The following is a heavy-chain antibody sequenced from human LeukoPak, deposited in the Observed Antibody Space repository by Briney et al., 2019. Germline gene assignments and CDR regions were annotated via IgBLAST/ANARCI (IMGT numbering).Heavy chain of an antibody. V-gene: IGHV1-69*05. J-gene: IGHJ4*02. CDR3: AQTFRICSSTSCSKPLDY. D-gene: IGHD2-2*01. Sequence: GASVKVSCKASGGTFSSYAISWVRQAPGQGLEWMGGIIPIFGTANYAQKFQGRVTITTDESTSTAYMELSSLRSEDTAVYYCAQTFRICSSTSCSKPLDYWGQGTLVTVSS. CDR2: IIPIFGTA. CDR1: GGTFSSYA.